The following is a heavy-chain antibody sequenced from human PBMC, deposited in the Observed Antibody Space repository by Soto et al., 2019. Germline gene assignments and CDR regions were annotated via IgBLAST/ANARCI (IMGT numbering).Heavy chain of an antibody. CDR2: IIPIFGTA. CDR3: AKPRTPIGRLVGAFDI. V-gene: IGHV1-69*13. CDR1: GGTFSSYA. J-gene: IGHJ3*02. Sequence: ASVKVSCKASGGTFSSYAISWVRQAPGQGLEWMGGIIPIFGTANYAQKFQGRVTITADESTSTAYMELSSLRAEDTAVYYCAKPRTPIGRLVGAFDIWGQGTMVTVSS. D-gene: IGHD6-6*01.